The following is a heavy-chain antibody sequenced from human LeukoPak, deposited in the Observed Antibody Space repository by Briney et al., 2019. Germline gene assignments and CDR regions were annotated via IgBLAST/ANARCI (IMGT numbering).Heavy chain of an antibody. J-gene: IGHJ4*02. V-gene: IGHV3-23*01. Sequence: SGGSLRLPCAASGFTFSSYAMSWVRQAPGKGLEWVSVLSGSGGSTYYADSVKGRFTISRDNSKNTLYLQMNSLRAEDTAVYYCAKSSGSYLADYFDYWGQGTLVTVSS. D-gene: IGHD1-26*01. CDR1: GFTFSSYA. CDR3: AKSSGSYLADYFDY. CDR2: LSGSGGST.